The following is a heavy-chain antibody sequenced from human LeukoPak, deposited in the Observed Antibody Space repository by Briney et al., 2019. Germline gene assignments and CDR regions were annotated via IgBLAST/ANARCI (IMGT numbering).Heavy chain of an antibody. CDR1: GFTFTNYW. J-gene: IGHJ4*02. CDR3: ARERETSSG. V-gene: IGHV3-7*01. D-gene: IGHD6-19*01. Sequence: GGSLRLSCAASGFTFTNYWMSWVRQAPGKGLELVANIKQDRSEKYYVDSVKGRFTISRDNAKNSLYLQMNSLRAEDTAVYYCARERETSSGWGQGTLVTVSS. CDR2: IKQDRSEK.